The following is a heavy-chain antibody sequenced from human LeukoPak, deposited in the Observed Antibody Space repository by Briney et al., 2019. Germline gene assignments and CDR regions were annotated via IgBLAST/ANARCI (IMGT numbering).Heavy chain of an antibody. D-gene: IGHD4/OR15-4a*01. V-gene: IGHV4-34*01. CDR1: GGSFSGYY. Sequence: PSETLSLTCAVYGGSFSGYYWSWIRQPPGKGLEWIGEINHSGSTNYNPSLKSRVTISVDTSKNQFSLKLSSVTAADTAAYYCARGKVPTTPLYGMDVWGQGTTVTVSS. CDR2: INHSGST. J-gene: IGHJ6*02. CDR3: ARGKVPTTPLYGMDV.